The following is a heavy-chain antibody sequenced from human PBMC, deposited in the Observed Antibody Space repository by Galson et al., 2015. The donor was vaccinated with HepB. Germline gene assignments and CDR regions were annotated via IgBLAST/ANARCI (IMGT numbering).Heavy chain of an antibody. CDR3: ARDQYYYDSSGYGRVWYFDL. CDR2: ICSGGST. D-gene: IGHD3-22*01. V-gene: IGHV3-53*04. Sequence: SLRLSCAASGFTVSSNYMSWVRQAPGKGLEWVSVICSGGSTYYADSVKGRFTISRHNSKNTLYLQMNSLRAEDTAVYYCARDQYYYDSSGYGRVWYFDLWGRGTLVTVSS. J-gene: IGHJ2*01. CDR1: GFTVSSNY.